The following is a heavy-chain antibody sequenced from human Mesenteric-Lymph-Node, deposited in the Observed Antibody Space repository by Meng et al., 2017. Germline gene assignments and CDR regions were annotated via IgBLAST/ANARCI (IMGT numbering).Heavy chain of an antibody. Sequence: QGQLQQWGAGLLKPSETLSLTCGVYGGSLSDYHWNWIRQPPGKGLEWIGQINPSGDTNYSPSLKSRVTISVDTSKNQFSLKLNSVTAADTAVYYCARADKVRFDYWGQGTLVTVSS. V-gene: IGHV4-34*01. CDR3: ARADKVRFDY. J-gene: IGHJ4*02. CDR1: GGSLSDYH. CDR2: INPSGDT.